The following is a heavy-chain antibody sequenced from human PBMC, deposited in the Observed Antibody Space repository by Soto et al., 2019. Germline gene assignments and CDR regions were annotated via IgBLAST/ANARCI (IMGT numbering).Heavy chain of an antibody. CDR3: ARLPVDTITSLDY. J-gene: IGHJ4*02. V-gene: IGHV3-74*01. Sequence: GGSLRLSCATSGFTFSRYWMHWVRQVPGKGLVWVSRINSDGSSISYSDSVKGRFTISRDNAKNTLYLQMNSLRVEDTAVYYCARLPVDTITSLDYWGQGTLVTVSS. CDR1: GFTFSRYW. CDR2: INSDGSSI. D-gene: IGHD3-3*01.